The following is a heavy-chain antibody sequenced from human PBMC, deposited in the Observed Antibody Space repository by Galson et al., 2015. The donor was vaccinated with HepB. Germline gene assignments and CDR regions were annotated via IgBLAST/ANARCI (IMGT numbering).Heavy chain of an antibody. J-gene: IGHJ5*02. D-gene: IGHD6-13*01. CDR3: ARDIEYSSSWYSPGGGWFDP. Sequence: SLRLSCAASGFIFSSYAMHWVRQAPGKGLEWVTVISYDGSNKYYADSVEGRFTISRDNSKNTLYLQMNSLRAEDTAVYYYARDIEYSSSWYSPGGGWFDPWGQGTLVTVSS. V-gene: IGHV3-30-3*01. CDR2: ISYDGSNK. CDR1: GFIFSSYA.